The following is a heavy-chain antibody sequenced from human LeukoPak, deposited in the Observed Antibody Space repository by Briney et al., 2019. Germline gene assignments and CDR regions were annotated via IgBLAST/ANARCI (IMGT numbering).Heavy chain of an antibody. Sequence: PGGSLRLSCAASGFTFSSYAMHWVRQAPGKGLEWVAVISYDGSNKYYADSVRGRFTISRDNSKNTLFLQMNSLRAEDTAVYYCAIHARPRIAVAGTVVDYWGQGTLVTVSS. CDR3: AIHARPRIAVAGTVVDY. CDR1: GFTFSSYA. D-gene: IGHD6-19*01. CDR2: ISYDGSNK. J-gene: IGHJ4*02. V-gene: IGHV3-30*04.